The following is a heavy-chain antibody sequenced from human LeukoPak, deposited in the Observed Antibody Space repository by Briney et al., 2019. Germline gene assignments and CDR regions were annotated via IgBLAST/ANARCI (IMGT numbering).Heavy chain of an antibody. V-gene: IGHV4-34*01. CDR1: GGSFSGYY. Sequence: TSETLSLTCAVYGGSFSGYYWSWIRQPPGKGLEWIGEINHSGSTNYNPSLKSRVTISVDTSKSQFSLKLSSVTAADTAVYYCASHRGYRDLDYWGQGTLVTVSS. J-gene: IGHJ4*02. CDR2: INHSGST. D-gene: IGHD5-18*01. CDR3: ASHRGYRDLDY.